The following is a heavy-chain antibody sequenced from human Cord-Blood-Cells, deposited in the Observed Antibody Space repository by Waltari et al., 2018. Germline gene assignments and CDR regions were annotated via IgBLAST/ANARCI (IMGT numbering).Heavy chain of an antibody. V-gene: IGHV4-39*01. J-gene: IGHJ4*02. CDR1: GGSISSSSYS. Sequence: QLQLQESGPGLVKPSEPLSLTCTVPGGSISSSSYSWGWIRQPPGKGLEWIGSIYYSGSTYYNPSLKSRVTISVDTSKNQFSLKLSSVTAADTAVYYCARQTGWELFDYWGQGTLVTVSS. CDR2: IYYSGST. CDR3: ARQTGWELFDY. D-gene: IGHD1-26*01.